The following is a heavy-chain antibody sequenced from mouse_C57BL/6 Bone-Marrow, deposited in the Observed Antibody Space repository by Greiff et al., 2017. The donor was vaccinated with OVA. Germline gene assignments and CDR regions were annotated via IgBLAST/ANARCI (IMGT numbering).Heavy chain of an antibody. Sequence: QVQLQQSGAELARPGASVKPSCKASGYTFTSYGISWVKQRTGQGLEWIGEIYPRSGNTYYNEKFKGKATLTADKSSSTAYMELRSLTSEDSAVYFCAREGVMDYGSSPDWGQGTLVTVSA. CDR1: GYTFTSYG. CDR2: IYPRSGNT. J-gene: IGHJ3*01. V-gene: IGHV1-81*01. CDR3: AREGVMDYGSSPD. D-gene: IGHD1-1*01.